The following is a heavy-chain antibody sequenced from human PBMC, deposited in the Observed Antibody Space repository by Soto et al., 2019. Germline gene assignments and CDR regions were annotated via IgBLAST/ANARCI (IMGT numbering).Heavy chain of an antibody. J-gene: IGHJ4*02. CDR3: ARDNCGGFDY. CDR1: GGSISSYY. CDR2: IYYSGST. Sequence: SETLSLTCTVSGGSISSYYWSWIRQPPGKGLEWIGYIYYSGSTNYNPSLKSRVTISVDTSKNQFSLKLSSVAAADTAVYYCARDNCGGFDYWGQGTLVTVSS. D-gene: IGHD2-21*01. V-gene: IGHV4-59*01.